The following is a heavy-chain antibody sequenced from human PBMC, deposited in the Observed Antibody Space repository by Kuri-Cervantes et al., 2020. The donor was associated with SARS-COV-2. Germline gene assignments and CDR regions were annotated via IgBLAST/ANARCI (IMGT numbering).Heavy chain of an antibody. Sequence: SETLSLTCTVSGYSISSGYYWGWIRQPPGKRLEWIGSIYHSGSTYYNPSLKSRVTISVDTSKNQFSLKLSSVTAADTAVYYCARVIAAAGREGYWGQGTLVTVSS. CDR1: GYSISSGYY. D-gene: IGHD6-13*01. CDR3: ARVIAAAGREGY. J-gene: IGHJ4*02. V-gene: IGHV4-38-2*02. CDR2: IYHSGST.